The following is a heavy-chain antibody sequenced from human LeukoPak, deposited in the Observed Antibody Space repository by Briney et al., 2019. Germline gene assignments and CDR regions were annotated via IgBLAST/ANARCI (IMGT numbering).Heavy chain of an antibody. CDR1: GGSISSYY. V-gene: IGHV4-59*08. J-gene: IGHJ4*02. D-gene: IGHD1-26*01. CDR3: ARHPIVSGSFDY. Sequence: PSETLSLTCTVSGGSISSYYWSWIRQPPGKGLEWIGYIYYSGSTNYNPSLKSRVTISVDTSKNQFSLKPSSVAAADTAVYYCARHPIVSGSFDYWGQGTLVTVSS. CDR2: IYYSGST.